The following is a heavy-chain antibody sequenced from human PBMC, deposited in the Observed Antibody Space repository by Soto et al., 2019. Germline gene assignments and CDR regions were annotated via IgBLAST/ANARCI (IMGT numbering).Heavy chain of an antibody. J-gene: IGHJ5*02. D-gene: IGHD6-19*01. V-gene: IGHV6-1*01. CDR1: GDSVSESSVS. CDR2: TNYGSKWSY. CDR3: ARCKGSGWGPGEWFDP. Sequence: SQTLSLTCAIYGDSVSESSVSWNWFSQSPSRGLEWLGRTNYGSKWSYAYAESVRSRITISADTSKNQFSLHLNSVTAEDTAVYYCARCKGSGWGPGEWFDPWGQGTLFTVSS.